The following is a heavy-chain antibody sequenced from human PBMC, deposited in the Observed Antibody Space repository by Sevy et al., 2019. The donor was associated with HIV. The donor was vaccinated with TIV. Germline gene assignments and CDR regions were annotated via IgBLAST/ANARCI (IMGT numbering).Heavy chain of an antibody. D-gene: IGHD2-2*01. CDR3: AKGSESSHRSTWDY. CDR2: IPGSGGST. CDR1: GFTFSTYA. J-gene: IGHJ4*02. V-gene: IGHV3-23*01. Sequence: EGSLRLSCRASGFTFSTYAMSWVRQAPGSALEWVSGIPGSGGSTYYADSVKGRFTISRDTFANTLYLQMSSLRAEDTAIYYCAKGSESSHRSTWDYWGQGSLVTVSS.